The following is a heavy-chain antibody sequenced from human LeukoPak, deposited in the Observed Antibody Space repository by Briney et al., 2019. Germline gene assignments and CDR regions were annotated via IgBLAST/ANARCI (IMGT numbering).Heavy chain of an antibody. CDR2: ISYDGSNK. V-gene: IGHV3-30-3*02. CDR1: GFTFSSYA. D-gene: IGHD6-19*01. Sequence: PGRSLRLSCAASGFTFSSYAMHWVRQAPGKGLEWVAVISYDGSNKYYADSVKGRFTISRDNSKNTLYLQMNSLRAEDTAVYYCAKSTSGWSFDSWGQGTPVSVSS. J-gene: IGHJ4*02. CDR3: AKSTSGWSFDS.